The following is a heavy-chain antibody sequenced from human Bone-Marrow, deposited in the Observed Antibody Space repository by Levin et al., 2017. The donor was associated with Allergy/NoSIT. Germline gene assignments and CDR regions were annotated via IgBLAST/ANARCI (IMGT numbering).Heavy chain of an antibody. J-gene: IGHJ4*02. Sequence: GESLKISCKASGYRFSRYWIGWVRQMPGKGLEWMGIIFPDDSDTRYSPSFQGQVTISVDKSINTVYLQWRRLRASDTALYYCASSVDTPVLLDYWGQGTLVTVSS. CDR1: GYRFSRYW. CDR3: ASSVDTPVLLDY. V-gene: IGHV5-51*01. D-gene: IGHD5-18*01. CDR2: IFPDDSDT.